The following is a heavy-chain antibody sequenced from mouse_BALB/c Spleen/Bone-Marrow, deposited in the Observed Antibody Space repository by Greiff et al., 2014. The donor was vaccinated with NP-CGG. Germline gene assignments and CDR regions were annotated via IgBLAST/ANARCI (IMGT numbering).Heavy chain of an antibody. CDR3: ARNFYGSAYFDF. Sequence: VQLQQSGPELVRPGVSVKISCKGSGYKFTDYAMHWVKQSHAKSLEWIGLISTYSGNTHYNQKFKGKATMTVDKSSSTAYMELARLTSEDSAINYCARNFYGSAYFDFWGQGSTLTVSS. D-gene: IGHD1-1*01. J-gene: IGHJ2*01. CDR2: ISTYSGNT. V-gene: IGHV1-67*01. CDR1: GYKFTDYA.